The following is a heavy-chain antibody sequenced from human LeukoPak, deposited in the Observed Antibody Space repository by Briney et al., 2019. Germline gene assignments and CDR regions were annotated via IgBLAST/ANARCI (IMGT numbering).Heavy chain of an antibody. V-gene: IGHV4-61*02. J-gene: IGHJ3*02. D-gene: IGHD3-22*01. Sequence: SETLSLTCTVSGGSISSGSYYWSWIRQPAGKGLEWIGRIYTSGSTNYNPSLKSRVTISVDTSKNQFSLKLSSVTAADTAVYYCARYVIVVVNDAFDIWGQGTMVTVTS. CDR2: IYTSGST. CDR1: GGSISSGSYY. CDR3: ARYVIVVVNDAFDI.